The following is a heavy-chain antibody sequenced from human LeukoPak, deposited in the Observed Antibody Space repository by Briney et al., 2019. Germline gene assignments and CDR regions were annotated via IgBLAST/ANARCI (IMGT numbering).Heavy chain of an antibody. CDR2: INPNSGGT. J-gene: IGHJ4*02. D-gene: IGHD2-15*01. Sequence: ASVTVSCKASGYTFSDYYIHWVRQAPGQGLEWMGWINPNSGGTKYAQKFQGRVTMTRDTSISTAYMDLSSLGSDDTAVFYCVRKSATRRTSEFDYWGQGTPVTVSS. CDR1: GYTFSDYY. CDR3: VRKSATRRTSEFDY. V-gene: IGHV1-2*02.